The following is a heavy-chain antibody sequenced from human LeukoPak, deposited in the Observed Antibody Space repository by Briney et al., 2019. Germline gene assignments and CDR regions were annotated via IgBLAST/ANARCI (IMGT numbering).Heavy chain of an antibody. CDR1: GGSFSSGSYY. D-gene: IGHD5-12*01. Sequence: SETLSLTCTVSGGSFSSGSYYWSWIRRPPGKGLEWIGYIYYSGSTNYNPSLKSRVTISVDTSKNQFSLKLSSVTAADTAVYYCASGHSGYDDAFDIWGQGTMVTVSS. V-gene: IGHV4-61*01. CDR3: ASGHSGYDDAFDI. J-gene: IGHJ3*02. CDR2: IYYSGST.